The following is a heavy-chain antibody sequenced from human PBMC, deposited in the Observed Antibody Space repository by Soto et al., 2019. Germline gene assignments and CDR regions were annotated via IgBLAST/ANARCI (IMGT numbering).Heavy chain of an antibody. CDR3: ATSIQYNYGHRPTYYFDY. V-gene: IGHV1-69*01. D-gene: IGHD5-18*01. Sequence: QVQLVQSGAEVKKPGSSVKVSCKASGGTFSSYAISWVRQAPGQGLEWMGGIIPIFGTSTYAHKFQGRVTLTADESTGTASMELSSLRSEDTAVYYCATSIQYNYGHRPTYYFDYWGQGTLVTVSS. CDR2: IIPIFGTS. CDR1: GGTFSSYA. J-gene: IGHJ4*02.